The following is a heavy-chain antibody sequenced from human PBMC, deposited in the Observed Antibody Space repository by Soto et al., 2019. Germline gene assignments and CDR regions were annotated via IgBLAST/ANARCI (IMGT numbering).Heavy chain of an antibody. D-gene: IGHD1-7*01. CDR1: GGSISSGDYY. CDR3: VHRHRQYTWNYVYFDY. Sequence: SETLSLTCTVSGGSISSGDYYWGWLRQSPGKGLEWIASIYYNGNTYYNPSLKSRVTISVDTSNNQLSLKLRSVTAADTAVYYCVHRHRQYTWNYVYFDYWGQGTLVTVSS. CDR2: IYYNGNT. J-gene: IGHJ4*02. V-gene: IGHV4-39*01.